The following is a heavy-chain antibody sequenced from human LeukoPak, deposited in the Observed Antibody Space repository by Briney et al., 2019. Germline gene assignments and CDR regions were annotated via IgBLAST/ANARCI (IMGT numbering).Heavy chain of an antibody. Sequence: GGSLRLSCVGSGFSFRRHWVNWVRQSPGKGLEWVANIKPDGSDKYYVDSARGRFTVSRDNAKNSAFLQMNSLRAEDTVIYYCATISAQTFDIWGQGTLVSVSS. CDR3: ATISAQTFDI. J-gene: IGHJ3*02. CDR2: IKPDGSDK. CDR1: GFSFRRHW. D-gene: IGHD5-24*01. V-gene: IGHV3-7*01.